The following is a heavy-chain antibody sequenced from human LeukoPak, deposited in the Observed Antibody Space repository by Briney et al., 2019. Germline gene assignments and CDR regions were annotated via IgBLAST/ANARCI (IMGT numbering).Heavy chain of an antibody. V-gene: IGHV1-2*02. D-gene: IGHD1-26*01. Sequence: ASVKVSCKASGCTFTGYYMHWVRQAPGQGLEWMGWINPNSGGTNYAQKFQGRVTMTRDTSISTAYMELSRLRSDDTAVYYCARGTGSYYSAEYFQHWGQGTLVTVSS. CDR3: ARGTGSYYSAEYFQH. CDR2: INPNSGGT. J-gene: IGHJ1*01. CDR1: GCTFTGYY.